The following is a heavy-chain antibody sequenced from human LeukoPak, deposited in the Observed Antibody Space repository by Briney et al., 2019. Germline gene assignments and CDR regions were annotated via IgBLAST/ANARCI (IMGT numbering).Heavy chain of an antibody. J-gene: IGHJ4*02. D-gene: IGHD6-19*01. V-gene: IGHV3-23*01. Sequence: GGSLRLSCVASGFTFTKCAMSWIRQAPGKGLEWVAIITATGDTAYYADSVKGRFTISRDNSRNTVYMQMDSLRAEDTAIYYCAGDRNSDWYSPLDYWGQGSQITVSP. CDR3: AGDRNSDWYSPLDY. CDR1: GFTFTKCA. CDR2: ITATGDTA.